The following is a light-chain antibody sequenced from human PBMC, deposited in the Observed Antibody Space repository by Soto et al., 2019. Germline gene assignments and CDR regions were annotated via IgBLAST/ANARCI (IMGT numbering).Light chain of an antibody. J-gene: IGLJ3*02. V-gene: IGLV1-47*01. CDR3: AAWDNSLRWV. CDR2: RTD. Sequence: QSVLSQPPSASGAPGQRVTISCSGSSSNIGSNFVYWYQQLPGTAPKLLIYRTDQRPSGVPDRFSGSKPGASASRVISGLRSEDEADYYCAAWDNSLRWVFGGGTKVTVL. CDR1: SSNIGSNF.